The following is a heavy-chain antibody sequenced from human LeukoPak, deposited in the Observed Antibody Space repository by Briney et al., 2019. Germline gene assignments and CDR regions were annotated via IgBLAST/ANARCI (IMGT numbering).Heavy chain of an antibody. CDR2: INTDGSST. Sequence: QPGGSLRLSCAASGFTFSSYWMHWVRQAPGKGLVWVSRINTDGSSTSYADSVKGRFTISRDNAKNTLYLQMNSLRAEDTAVYYCARETTVVTPAGLAFDIWGQGTMVTVSS. CDR1: GFTFSSYW. J-gene: IGHJ3*02. CDR3: ARETTVVTPAGLAFDI. V-gene: IGHV3-74*01. D-gene: IGHD4-23*01.